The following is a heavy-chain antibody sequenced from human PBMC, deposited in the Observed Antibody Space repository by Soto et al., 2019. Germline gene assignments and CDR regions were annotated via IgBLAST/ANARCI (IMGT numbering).Heavy chain of an antibody. D-gene: IGHD5-12*01. CDR3: ARSRDGYNLNPIDQ. CDR1: TGSTNSFY. CDR2: FFYTGST. J-gene: IGHJ4*02. Sequence: QVQLQVSGPGLVKPSATLSLSCTVSTGSTNSFYWSWIRQPPGKGLEWIGYFFYTGSTNHNPSLKSRVTISLDMSSSQFSLSLSSVTAADTAMYYCARSRDGYNLNPIDQWGQGLLVTASS. V-gene: IGHV4-59*01.